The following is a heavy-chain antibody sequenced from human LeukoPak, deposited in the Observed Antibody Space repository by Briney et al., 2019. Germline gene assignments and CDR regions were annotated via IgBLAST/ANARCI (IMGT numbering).Heavy chain of an antibody. V-gene: IGHV4-59*01. CDR2: IYYNGST. CDR3: ARGAPLENWFDP. Sequence: SETLSLTCAVYGGSFSGYYWSWIRQPPGKGLEWIGYIYYNGSTNYNPSLKSRVTISVDTSKNQFSLKLSSVTAADTAVYYCARGAPLENWFDPWGQGTLVTVSS. CDR1: GGSFSGYY. J-gene: IGHJ5*02. D-gene: IGHD1-1*01.